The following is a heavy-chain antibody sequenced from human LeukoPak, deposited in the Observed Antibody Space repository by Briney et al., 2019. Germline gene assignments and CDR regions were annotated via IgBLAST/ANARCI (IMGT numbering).Heavy chain of an antibody. V-gene: IGHV1-18*01. CDR2: ISAYNGNT. Sequence: GASVKVSCKASGYTFTSYGISWVRQAPGQGLEWMGWISAYNGNTNYAQKLQGRVTMTTDTSTSTAYMELRSLRSDDTAVYYCARVGLWGGSGSYYPVLSDYWGQGTLVTVSS. D-gene: IGHD3-10*01. CDR3: ARVGLWGGSGSYYPVLSDY. J-gene: IGHJ4*02. CDR1: GYTFTSYG.